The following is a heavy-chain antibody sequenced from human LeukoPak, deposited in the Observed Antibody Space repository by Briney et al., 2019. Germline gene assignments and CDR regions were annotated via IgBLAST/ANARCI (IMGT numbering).Heavy chain of an antibody. Sequence: PGGSLRLSCAASGFNFGDYYMTWIRQAPGKGLEWIAYINSNGYTIYYTDSVKGRFTISRDNDNNSLYLQMNGLRADDTAIYYCARDRRTPHSAYDWGHLDYWGQGILVTAS. CDR2: INSNGYTI. CDR1: GFNFGDYY. D-gene: IGHD5-12*01. J-gene: IGHJ4*02. V-gene: IGHV3-11*01. CDR3: ARDRRTPHSAYDWGHLDY.